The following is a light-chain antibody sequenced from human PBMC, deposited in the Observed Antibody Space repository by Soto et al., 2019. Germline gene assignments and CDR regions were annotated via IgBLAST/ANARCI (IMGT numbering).Light chain of an antibody. J-gene: IGKJ2*01. CDR2: DAS. Sequence: DIQMTQSPSSLSASVGDIVTITCQASPDINNYLNWHQQKPGKTPRILIYDASNLEIGVPSRFSGSGSGTDFTFTITSLQPEDVATYYGQQHGNLPPYTFGQGTKLEIK. CDR1: PDINNY. CDR3: QQHGNLPPYT. V-gene: IGKV1-33*01.